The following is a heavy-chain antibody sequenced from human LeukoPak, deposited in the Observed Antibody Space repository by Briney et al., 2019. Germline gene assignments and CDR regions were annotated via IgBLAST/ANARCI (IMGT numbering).Heavy chain of an antibody. CDR3: ARGPPGGGDYVYDY. CDR2: ISAYSGST. J-gene: IGHJ4*02. CDR1: GYTFTSYG. Sequence: ASVKVSCKTSGYTFTSYGINWVRQAPGQGLEWLGWISAYSGSTNSAQKLQGRVTMTTDTSTSTAYMELRSLRSDDTAVYYCARGPPGGGDYVYDYWGQGTLVTVSS. V-gene: IGHV1-18*01. D-gene: IGHD4-17*01.